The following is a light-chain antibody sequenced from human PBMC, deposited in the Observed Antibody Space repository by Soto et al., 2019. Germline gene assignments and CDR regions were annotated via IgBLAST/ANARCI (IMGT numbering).Light chain of an antibody. Sequence: QSALTQPASVYGSPGQSITISCTGTSSDVGGYNYVSWYQHHPGKAPKLMIYDVSNRPPGVSNRFSGSKSGNTASLTISGLQPEDEADYYCCSYTTTNTRQIVFGTGTKVTVL. J-gene: IGLJ1*01. CDR1: SSDVGGYNY. CDR2: DVS. V-gene: IGLV2-14*03. CDR3: CSYTTTNTRQIV.